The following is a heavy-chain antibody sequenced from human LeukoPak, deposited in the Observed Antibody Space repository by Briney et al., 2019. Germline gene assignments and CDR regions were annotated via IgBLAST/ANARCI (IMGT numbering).Heavy chain of an antibody. CDR3: ARRYCYSDSCRFGY. J-gene: IGHJ4*02. Sequence: GESLKISCKGSGYSFTTYWIAWVRQMPGKGLEWMGIIYPGDSDTRYSPSFEGQVTISADKSISTAYLQWTSLKASDTAMYYCARRYCYSDSCRFGYWGQGTLVTVSS. V-gene: IGHV5-51*01. D-gene: IGHD2-15*01. CDR1: GYSFTTYW. CDR2: IYPGDSDT.